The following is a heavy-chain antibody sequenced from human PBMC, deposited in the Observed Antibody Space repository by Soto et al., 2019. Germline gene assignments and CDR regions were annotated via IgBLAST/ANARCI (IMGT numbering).Heavy chain of an antibody. CDR2: ISSGGYST. CDR3: ANRLVSTVTANY. CDR1: GFTFSSYA. Sequence: PGGSLRLSCAASGFTFSSYAMSWVRQAPGKGLEWVSAISSGGYSTYYADSVKGRFTISRDNSKNTLYLEMNSLRTEDTAVYYCANRLVSTVTANYWGQGTLVTVSS. V-gene: IGHV3-23*01. J-gene: IGHJ4*02. D-gene: IGHD4-17*01.